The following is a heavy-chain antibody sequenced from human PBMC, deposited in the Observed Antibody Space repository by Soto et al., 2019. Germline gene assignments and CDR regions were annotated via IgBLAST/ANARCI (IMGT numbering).Heavy chain of an antibody. D-gene: IGHD5-12*01. J-gene: IGHJ4*02. CDR1: GGTFSSYA. CDR2: IIPIFGTA. Sequence: GASVKVSCKASGGTFSSYAISWVRQAPGQGLEWMGGIIPIFGTANYAQKFQGRVTITADEATSTAYMELSSLRSEDTAVYYCAGGVLKLSGYDSSPIDYWGQGTLVTVSS. CDR3: AGGVLKLSGYDSSPIDY. V-gene: IGHV1-69*13.